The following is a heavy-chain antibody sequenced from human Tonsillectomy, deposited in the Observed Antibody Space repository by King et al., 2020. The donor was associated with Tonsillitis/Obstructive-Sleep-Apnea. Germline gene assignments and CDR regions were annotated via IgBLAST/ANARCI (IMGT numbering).Heavy chain of an antibody. D-gene: IGHD3-10*01. CDR3: AKDDPSAMVRGVPCYYYVMDV. V-gene: IGHV3-30*18. J-gene: IGHJ6*02. CDR2: ISYDGTNK. Sequence: VQLVESGGGVVQPGRSLRLSCAASGFTFSHYGMHWVRQAPGKGLEWVAVISYDGTNKYYGDSVEGRFTISRDNSKNTLYLQMNSLRPEDTAVYYCAKDDPSAMVRGVPCYYYVMDVWGQGTTVTVSS. CDR1: GFTFSHYG.